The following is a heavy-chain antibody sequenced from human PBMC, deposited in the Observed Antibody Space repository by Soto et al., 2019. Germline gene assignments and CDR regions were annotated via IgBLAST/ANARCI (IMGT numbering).Heavy chain of an antibody. D-gene: IGHD5-12*01. CDR1: GVIFRRYR. J-gene: IGHJ6*03. CDR3: ARDRPVDVVPTIPTYYYYMDV. Sequence: GGALRLSCAASGVIFRRYRMSLVRQAPGKGLEWVSAISGSGGSTYYADSVKGRFTISRDNAKKSLFLQMNSLRAEDTAVYYCARDRPVDVVPTIPTYYYYMDVWGKGTTVTVSS. CDR2: ISGSGGST. V-gene: IGHV3-23*01.